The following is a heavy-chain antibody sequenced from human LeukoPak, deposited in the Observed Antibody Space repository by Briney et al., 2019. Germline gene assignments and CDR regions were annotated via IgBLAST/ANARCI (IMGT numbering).Heavy chain of an antibody. CDR3: AGTLNYYDSNAYYLAPFDY. CDR1: GYSFTNYW. D-gene: IGHD3-22*01. J-gene: IGHJ4*02. Sequence: GESLKISCKGSGYSFTNYWIGWVRQMPGKGLEWMGILYPGDSDTRYSPSFQGQVTISADKSISTAYLQWSSLKASDTAMYYCAGTLNYYDSNAYYLAPFDYWGQGTLVTVSS. V-gene: IGHV5-51*01. CDR2: LYPGDSDT.